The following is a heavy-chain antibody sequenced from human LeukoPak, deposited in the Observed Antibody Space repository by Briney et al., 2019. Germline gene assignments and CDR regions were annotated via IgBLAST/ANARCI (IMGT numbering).Heavy chain of an antibody. CDR3: GRQRKRNDASDI. V-gene: IGHV1-18*01. J-gene: IGHJ3*02. Sequence: ASVKVSCKASGYTFTSYGISWVRQAPGQGLEWMGWISAYNGNTNYAQKLQGRVTMTTDTSTSTAHMELRSLRSVDTAVYYCGRQRKRNDASDIWGQGTMVTVSS. CDR2: ISAYNGNT. CDR1: GYTFTSYG.